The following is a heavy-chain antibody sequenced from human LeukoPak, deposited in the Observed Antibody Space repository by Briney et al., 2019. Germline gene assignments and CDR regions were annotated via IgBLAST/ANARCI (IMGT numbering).Heavy chain of an antibody. V-gene: IGHV3-23*01. CDR1: GFTLSSYA. CDR3: AKAPVTTCRGAYCYPFDY. CDR2: ISDSGNT. J-gene: IGHJ4*02. Sequence: GGSLRLSCAASGFTLSSYAMSCVRQAPGKGLEWVSAISDSGNTYHADSVKGRLTISRDSSKNTLFLQMNRLRPEDAAVYYCAKAPVTTCRGAYCYPFDYWGQGTLVTVSS. D-gene: IGHD2-21*01.